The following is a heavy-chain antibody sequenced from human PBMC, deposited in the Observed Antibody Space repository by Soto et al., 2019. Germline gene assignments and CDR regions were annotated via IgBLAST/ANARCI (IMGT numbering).Heavy chain of an antibody. CDR2: IYDSGTT. CDR3: ARGREIQLWFDY. CDR1: GGSISSGDYY. D-gene: IGHD5-18*01. Sequence: PSETLSLTCIVSGGSISSGDYYWSWIRQPPGKGLEWIGYIYDSGTTYYNPSLKSRVTISADTSKNQFSLKLTSVTAADTAVYYCARGREIQLWFDYWGQGTLVTVSS. J-gene: IGHJ4*02. V-gene: IGHV4-30-4*01.